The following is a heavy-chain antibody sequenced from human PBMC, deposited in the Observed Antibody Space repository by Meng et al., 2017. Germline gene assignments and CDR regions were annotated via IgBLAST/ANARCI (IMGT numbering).Heavy chain of an antibody. D-gene: IGHD4-17*01. Sequence: QVQLVQFGAGVKKPGSSVKVSCKASGGTLSSYAISWVRQAPGQGLEWMGGIIPIFGTANYAQKFQGRVTITADESTSTAYMELSSLRSEDTAVYYCARDYGDYAWIAKRWIDPWGQGTLVTVSS. J-gene: IGHJ5*02. CDR2: IIPIFGTA. V-gene: IGHV1-69*01. CDR3: ARDYGDYAWIAKRWIDP. CDR1: GGTLSSYA.